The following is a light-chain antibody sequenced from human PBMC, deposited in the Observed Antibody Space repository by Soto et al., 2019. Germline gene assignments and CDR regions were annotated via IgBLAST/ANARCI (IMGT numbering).Light chain of an antibody. CDR3: QQYGNSPRYS. Sequence: EIVLTQSPGTLSLSPGERVTLSCRASQTVNSLHLAWYQQKPSQAPRLVIYATSNRATGIPDRFSGSGSGTDFTLTISRLEPEDFAVYYCQQYGNSPRYSFGQGTRLEI. CDR2: ATS. J-gene: IGKJ2*03. V-gene: IGKV3-20*01. CDR1: QTVNSLH.